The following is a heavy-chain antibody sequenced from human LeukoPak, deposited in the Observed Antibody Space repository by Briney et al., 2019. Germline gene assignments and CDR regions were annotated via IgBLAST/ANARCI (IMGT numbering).Heavy chain of an antibody. D-gene: IGHD3-22*01. J-gene: IGHJ4*02. CDR2: ISWNSGSI. CDR3: AKDRDSSGYYYDYFDY. CDR1: GFTFDDYA. V-gene: IGHV3-9*01. Sequence: GRSLRLSCAASGFTFDDYAMHWVRQAPGKGLEWVSGISWNSGSIGYADSVKGRFTISRDNSKNTLYLQMNSLRAEDTAVYYCAKDRDSSGYYYDYFDYWGQGTLVTVSS.